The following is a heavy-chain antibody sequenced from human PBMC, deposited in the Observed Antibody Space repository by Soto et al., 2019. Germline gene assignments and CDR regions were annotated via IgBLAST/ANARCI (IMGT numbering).Heavy chain of an antibody. J-gene: IGHJ4*02. CDR1: GYTFIGYY. V-gene: IGHV1-2*02. D-gene: IGHD2-15*01. CDR3: ASDTGYCSGGGCYPSAY. CDR2: INPNSGVT. Sequence: ASVKVSCQASGYTFIGYYMHWVRQAPGQGLEWMGWINPNSGVTNVAQKFQGRVTMTSDSSITTAYMDLSRLTSDDTAMYYCASDTGYCSGGGCYPSAYWGQGTLVTVSS.